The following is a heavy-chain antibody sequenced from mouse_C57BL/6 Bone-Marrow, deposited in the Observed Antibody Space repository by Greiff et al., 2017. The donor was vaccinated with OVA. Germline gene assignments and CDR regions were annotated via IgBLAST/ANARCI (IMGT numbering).Heavy chain of an antibody. J-gene: IGHJ2*01. Sequence: VQLQQSGAELVKPGASVKLSCKASGYTFTNYWMGWAKQRPGRGLEWIGNIYPDSGYTKYNEKFKGKATLTADKSSSTAYMQFSSLTSEDSASYDGARIYNGNSFDYWGQGTTLTVSS. CDR3: ARIYNGNSFDY. CDR1: GYTFTNYW. V-gene: IGHV1-63*01. D-gene: IGHD2-3*01. CDR2: IYPDSGYT.